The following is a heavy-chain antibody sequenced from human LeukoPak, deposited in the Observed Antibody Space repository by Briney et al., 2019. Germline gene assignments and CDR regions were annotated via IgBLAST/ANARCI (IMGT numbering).Heavy chain of an antibody. V-gene: IGHV3-21*01. CDR2: ISSSSSYI. CDR3: ARDMEDIVVVPAAAYYYYYGMDV. J-gene: IGHJ6*02. Sequence: GGSLRLSCAASGFTFSSYSMDWVRQAPGKGLEWVSSISSSSSYIYYADSVKGRFTISRDNAKNSLYLQMNSLRAEDTAAYYCARDMEDIVVVPAAAYYYYYGMDVWGQGTTVTVSS. CDR1: GFTFSSYS. D-gene: IGHD2-2*01.